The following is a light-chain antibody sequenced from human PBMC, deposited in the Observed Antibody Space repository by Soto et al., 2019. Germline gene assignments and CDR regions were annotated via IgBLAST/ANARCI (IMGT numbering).Light chain of an antibody. CDR2: EGT. Sequence: QSALTQPASVSGSPGQSITISCTGTSSDFGSYSVVSWYQQHPGKAPKLLIYEGTKRPSGVSNRFSGSESGNTASLTISGLQAEDEADYYCHSYVRSTLVFGGGTKVTVL. CDR1: SSDFGSYSV. CDR3: HSYVRSTLV. V-gene: IGLV2-23*01. J-gene: IGLJ3*02.